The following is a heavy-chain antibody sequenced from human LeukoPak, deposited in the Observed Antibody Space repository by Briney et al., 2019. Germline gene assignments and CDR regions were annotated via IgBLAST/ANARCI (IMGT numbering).Heavy chain of an antibody. V-gene: IGHV4-59*01. Sequence: PSETLSLTCTVSGGSISTYYWSWIRQPPGKGLEWIGYIYYSGSAKYNPSLKSRVTISVDTSKNQFSLKLTSVTAADTAVYYCAREERGYYYGSGSYDYWGQGTLVTVSS. CDR2: IYYSGSA. CDR1: GGSISTYY. D-gene: IGHD3-10*01. CDR3: AREERGYYYGSGSYDY. J-gene: IGHJ4*02.